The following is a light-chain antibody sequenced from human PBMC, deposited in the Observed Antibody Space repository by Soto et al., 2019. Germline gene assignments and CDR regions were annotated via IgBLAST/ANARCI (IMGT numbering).Light chain of an antibody. CDR3: QQYVTPPRT. Sequence: EIVLTQSPGILSLSPGARATLSCRASQTVAYTSLAWYQQRPGQAPRLLIYGTSTRATGTPDRFIGSGSGTAFTLTISRLGPEDFAVYYCQQYVTPPRTFGQGTKVE. V-gene: IGKV3-20*01. CDR2: GTS. CDR1: QTVAYTS. J-gene: IGKJ1*01.